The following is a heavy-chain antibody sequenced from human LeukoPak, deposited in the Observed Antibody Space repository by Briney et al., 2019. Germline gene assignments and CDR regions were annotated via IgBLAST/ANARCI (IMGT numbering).Heavy chain of an antibody. Sequence: GGSLRLSCAASGFTFSSYAMHWVRQAPGKGLEWVAVISYDGSNKYYADSVKGRFTISRDDSKNTLYLQMNSLRAEDTAVYYCARDRNYYDSSGYLDYWGQGTLVTVSS. CDR3: ARDRNYYDSSGYLDY. D-gene: IGHD3-22*01. CDR2: ISYDGSNK. J-gene: IGHJ4*02. V-gene: IGHV3-30*04. CDR1: GFTFSSYA.